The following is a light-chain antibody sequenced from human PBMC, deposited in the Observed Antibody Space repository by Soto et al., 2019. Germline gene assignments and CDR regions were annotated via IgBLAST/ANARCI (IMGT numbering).Light chain of an antibody. J-gene: IGKJ2*01. CDR3: QQHYGMPFT. V-gene: IGKV4-1*01. Sequence: DIVMTQSPDSLTVSLGERATINCRSSQSLLYSTNNKNYLAWYQQKPGQPPKLLIYWASTRESGVPARFSGSGSGTDFTLTISSLQAEDAADYYCQQHYGMPFTFGQGTRLEIK. CDR1: QSLLYSTNNKNY. CDR2: WAS.